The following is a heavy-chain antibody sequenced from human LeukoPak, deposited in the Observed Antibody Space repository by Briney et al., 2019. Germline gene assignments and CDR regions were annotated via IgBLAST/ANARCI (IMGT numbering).Heavy chain of an antibody. D-gene: IGHD2-2*01. CDR1: GGFITNYY. Sequence: PSETLSLTCTVSGGFITNYYWSWLRQPPGKGLEWTGYIYYSGSTNYNPSLKSRVTISLDTSKSQFSLKLSSVTAADTAVYYCARLTDIVVVPAAKYDYWGQGTLVTVSS. CDR2: IYYSGST. CDR3: ARLTDIVVVPAAKYDY. J-gene: IGHJ4*02. V-gene: IGHV4-59*08.